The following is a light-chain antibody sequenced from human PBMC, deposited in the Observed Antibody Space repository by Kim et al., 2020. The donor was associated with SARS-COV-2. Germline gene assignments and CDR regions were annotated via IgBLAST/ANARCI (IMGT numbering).Light chain of an antibody. CDR3: QAWDSSTVV. CDR1: KLGDKY. CDR2: QDS. V-gene: IGLV3-1*01. J-gene: IGLJ2*01. Sequence: SVSAGQTASITCSGDKLGDKYACWYQQKPGQSPVLVLYQDSKRPSGIPERFSGSNSGNTATLTISGTQAMDEADYYCQAWDSSTVVFGGGTQLTVL.